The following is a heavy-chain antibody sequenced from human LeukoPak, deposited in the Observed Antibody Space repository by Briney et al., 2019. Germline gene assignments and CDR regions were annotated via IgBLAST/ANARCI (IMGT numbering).Heavy chain of an antibody. J-gene: IGHJ4*02. Sequence: GGSLRLSCTTSGFIFYDYGMHWVRRAPGKGLECVASVRHDGVDKYYSESVKGRFTISKDNTKNTVFVYMNSLRPEDTAVYYCVRWSGTYPLYYLDYWGQGTPVTVSS. V-gene: IGHV3-30*02. CDR1: GFIFYDYG. CDR3: VRWSGTYPLYYLDY. D-gene: IGHD1-26*01. CDR2: VRHDGVDK.